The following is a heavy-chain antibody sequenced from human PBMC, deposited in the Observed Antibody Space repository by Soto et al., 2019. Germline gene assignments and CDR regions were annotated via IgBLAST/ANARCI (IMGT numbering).Heavy chain of an antibody. CDR1: GGSVSSGSYY. V-gene: IGHV4-61*01. J-gene: IGHJ4*02. Sequence: QVQLQESGPGLVKPSETLSLTCTVSGGSVSSGSYYWSWIRQPPGKGLEWIGYIYYSGSTNYNPSLKSRVTISVDTSKNQFSLKLSSVTAADTAVYYCARVGYSNYDYWGQGTLVTVS. CDR3: ARVGYSNYDY. D-gene: IGHD4-4*01. CDR2: IYYSGST.